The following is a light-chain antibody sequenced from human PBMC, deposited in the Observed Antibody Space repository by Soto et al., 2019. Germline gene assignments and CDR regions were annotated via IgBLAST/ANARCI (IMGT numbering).Light chain of an antibody. CDR3: QQYNNWPQT. CDR2: GAS. J-gene: IGKJ1*01. Sequence: ELVLTQSPGTLSLSPGERATLSCRASQSVSSSYLAWYRQKPGQAPRLLIYGASTRATGIPARFSGSGSGTEFTLTISSLQSEDFAVYYCQQYNNWPQTFGQGTKVDIK. V-gene: IGKV3-15*01. CDR1: QSVSSSY.